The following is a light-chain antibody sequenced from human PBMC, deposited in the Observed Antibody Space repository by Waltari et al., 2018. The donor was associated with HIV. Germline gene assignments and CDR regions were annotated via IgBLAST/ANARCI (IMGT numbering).Light chain of an antibody. V-gene: IGKV1-39*01. CDR1: HNIATY. J-gene: IGKJ4*01. Sequence: DILMTQSPAFLSASLGDRVTMTCRSSHNIATYVNWYQQRPGKPPSLLIYSASSLHIGVPLRFTGAGSGRLFTLTINRLQPEDFASYYCQQASAHPLTFGGGT. CDR2: SAS. CDR3: QQASAHPLT.